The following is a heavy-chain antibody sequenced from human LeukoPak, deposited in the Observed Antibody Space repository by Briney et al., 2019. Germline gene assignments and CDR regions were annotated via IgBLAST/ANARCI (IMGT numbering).Heavy chain of an antibody. CDR3: ATGLCGGDCYVYFQH. Sequence: GGSLRLSCAAPGFTFSSYSMNWVRQAPGKGLEWVSSISSSSSYIYYADSVKGRFTISRDNAKDSLYLQMNSLRAEDTAVYYCATGLCGGDCYVYFQHWGQGTLVTVSS. D-gene: IGHD2-21*02. CDR1: GFTFSSYS. CDR2: ISSSSSYI. J-gene: IGHJ1*01. V-gene: IGHV3-21*01.